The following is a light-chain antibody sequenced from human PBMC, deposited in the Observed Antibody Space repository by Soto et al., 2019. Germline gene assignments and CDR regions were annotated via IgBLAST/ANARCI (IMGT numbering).Light chain of an antibody. J-gene: IGLJ3*02. Sequence: QSVLTQPPSASVTPGQRVTISCSGSSTNIRSNTVNWYQQLPGTAPKLLIYNNNQRPSGVPDRFSGSKSGTSASLAISGLQSEDEADYYCAAWDDSLNGWVFGGGTKLTVL. CDR1: STNIRSNT. CDR2: NNN. V-gene: IGLV1-44*01. CDR3: AAWDDSLNGWV.